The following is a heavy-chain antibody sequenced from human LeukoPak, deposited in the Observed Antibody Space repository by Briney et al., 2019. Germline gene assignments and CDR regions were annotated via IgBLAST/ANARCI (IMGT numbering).Heavy chain of an antibody. CDR3: ARDRIRLWSKTLDY. CDR1: GFTFSSYA. CDR2: ISGSGGST. J-gene: IGHJ4*02. V-gene: IGHV3-23*01. D-gene: IGHD5-18*01. Sequence: GGSLRLSCAASGFTFSSYAMSWVRQAPGKGLEWVSAISGSGGSTYYADSVKGRFTISRDSSKNTLYLQMNSLRAEDTAVYYCARDRIRLWSKTLDYWGQGTLVTVSS.